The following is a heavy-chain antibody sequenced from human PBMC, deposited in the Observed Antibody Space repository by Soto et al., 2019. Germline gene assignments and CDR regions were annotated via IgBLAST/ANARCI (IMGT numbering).Heavy chain of an antibody. J-gene: IGHJ6*02. CDR3: ARDPTGTKGYYYYGMDV. V-gene: IGHV1-69*13. CDR2: IIPIFGTA. D-gene: IGHD1-7*01. Sequence: SVKVYCKASGGTFSSYAISWLRQAPGQGLEWMGGIIPIFGTANYAQKFQGRVTITADESTSTAYMELSSLRSEDTAVYYCARDPTGTKGYYYYGMDVWGQGTTVTVSS. CDR1: GGTFSSYA.